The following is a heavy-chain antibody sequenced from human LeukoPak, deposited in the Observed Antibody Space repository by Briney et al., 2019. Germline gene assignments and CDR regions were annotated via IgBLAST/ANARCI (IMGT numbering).Heavy chain of an antibody. CDR3: ARSKGYQLLYDY. V-gene: IGHV1-3*01. J-gene: IGHJ4*02. CDR1: GHTFTGYT. D-gene: IGHD2-2*02. CDR2: INAGNGNT. Sequence: ASVKVSCKASGHTFTGYTMHWVRQAPGQRLEWMGWINAGNGNTEYSQKFQGRVTITRDTSASTAYMELSSLRSEDTAVYYCARSKGYQLLYDYWGQGTLVTVSS.